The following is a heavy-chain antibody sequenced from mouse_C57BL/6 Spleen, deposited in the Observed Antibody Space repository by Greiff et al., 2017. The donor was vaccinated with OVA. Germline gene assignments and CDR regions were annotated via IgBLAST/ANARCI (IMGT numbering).Heavy chain of an antibody. V-gene: IGHV5-9-1*02. J-gene: IGHJ2*01. Sequence: EVQLVESGEGLVKPGGSLKLSCAASGFTFSSYAMSWVRPTPETRLEWVAYFSSGGDYIYYADTVKGRFTISRDNARNTLYLQMSSLKSEDTAMYYCTREASIYYFDYWGQGTTLTVSS. CDR2: FSSGGDYI. D-gene: IGHD6-2*01. CDR3: TREASIYYFDY. CDR1: GFTFSSYA.